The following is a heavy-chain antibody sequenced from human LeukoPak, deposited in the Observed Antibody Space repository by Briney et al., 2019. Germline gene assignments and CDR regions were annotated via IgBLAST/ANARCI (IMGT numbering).Heavy chain of an antibody. J-gene: IGHJ5*02. CDR1: GFTFNRFY. CDR3: ARDAGGYDILTGYYMGNWFDP. Sequence: GGSLRLSRSASGFTFNRFYLHWVRQAPGKGLEFVSHISSNGATTYYADSVKGRFTISRDNSKNTLYLQMNSLRAEDTAVYYCARDAGGYDILTGYYMGNWFDPWGQGTLVTVSS. D-gene: IGHD3-9*01. V-gene: IGHV3-64*04. CDR2: ISSNGATT.